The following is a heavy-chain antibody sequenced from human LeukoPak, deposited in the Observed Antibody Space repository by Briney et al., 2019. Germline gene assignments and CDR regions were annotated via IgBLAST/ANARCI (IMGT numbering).Heavy chain of an antibody. CDR1: GGAISSSGYF. CDR2: IYHSGSA. J-gene: IGHJ4*02. CDR3: ASNRITVAKFDY. V-gene: IGHV4-31*11. Sequence: SETLSLTCAVSGGAISSSGYFWSWIRQHPGKGPEWIGYIYHSGSAYYNPSLKSRVIISVDTSKNQFSLKLSSVTAADKAVYYCASNRITVAKFDYWGQGTLVTVSS. D-gene: IGHD6-19*01.